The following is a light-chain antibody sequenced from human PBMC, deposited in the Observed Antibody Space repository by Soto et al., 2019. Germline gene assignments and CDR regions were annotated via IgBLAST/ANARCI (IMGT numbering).Light chain of an antibody. V-gene: IGLV2-8*01. CDR2: EVV. CDR3: KSYAGSNSYV. Sequence: QSVLTQPPSGSGSPGQSVTISCTGTKNDIGVYDFVSWYQHHPGKAPRLIIYEVVQRPSGVPDRFSGSKSGNTASLTVSGLQAADEADYFCKSYAGSNSYVFGSGTKAIVL. J-gene: IGLJ1*01. CDR1: KNDIGVYDF.